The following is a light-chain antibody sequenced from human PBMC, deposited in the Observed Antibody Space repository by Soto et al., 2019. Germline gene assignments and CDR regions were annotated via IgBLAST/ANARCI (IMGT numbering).Light chain of an antibody. J-gene: IGKJ5*01. CDR2: GAS. CDR3: QQYHNWPPIT. CDR1: QSVSTK. V-gene: IGKV3-15*01. Sequence: EILMTHSPATLSVSPVETATLSFMASQSVSTKLAWYQQKPGQAPRLLINGASTRATGVPARFSGWGSGTEFTLTISSLQSEDFAVYYCQQYHNWPPITFGQGTRLEIK.